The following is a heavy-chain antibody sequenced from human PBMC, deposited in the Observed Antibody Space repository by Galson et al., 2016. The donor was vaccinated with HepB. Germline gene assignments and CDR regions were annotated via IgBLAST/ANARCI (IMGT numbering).Heavy chain of an antibody. V-gene: IGHV4-31*03. Sequence: TLSLTCTVSGGSISSGGYYWSWIRQHPGKGLEWIGYIYYSGSTYYNPSLRSRVTILVDRSKNQFSLNLSSVTAADTAVYYCARAASQITSSWFDPWGQGTLVTVSS. CDR3: ARAASQITSSWFDP. CDR1: GGSISSGGYY. CDR2: IYYSGST. J-gene: IGHJ5*02.